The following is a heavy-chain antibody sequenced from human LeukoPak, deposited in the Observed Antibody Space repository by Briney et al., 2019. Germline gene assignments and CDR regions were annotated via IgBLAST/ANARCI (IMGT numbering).Heavy chain of an antibody. CDR1: GFTFSSYA. CDR3: ARDSAFYYDSSGFSYCDY. J-gene: IGHJ4*02. V-gene: IGHV3-64D*09. D-gene: IGHD3-22*01. Sequence: PGGSLRLSCSASGFTFSSYAMHWVRPAPGKGLEYVSAISSNGGSTYYADSVKGRFTISRDNSKNTLYLQMSSLRAEDTAVYYCARDSAFYYDSSGFSYCDYWGPGTLVTVSS. CDR2: ISSNGGST.